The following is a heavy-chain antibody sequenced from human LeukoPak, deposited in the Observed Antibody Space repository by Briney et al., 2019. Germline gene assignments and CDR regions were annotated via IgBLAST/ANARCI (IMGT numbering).Heavy chain of an antibody. CDR1: GGSISSSSYY. CDR3: ASLPRVDTAMVYGPFNWYFDL. CDR2: IYYSGST. D-gene: IGHD5-18*01. J-gene: IGHJ2*01. Sequence: PSETLSLTCTVSGGSISSSSYYWGWIRQPPGKGLEWIGSIYYSGSTYYNPSLKSRVTISVDTSKNQFSLKLSSVTAADTAVYYCASLPRVDTAMVYGPFNWYFDLWGRGTLVTVSS. V-gene: IGHV4-39*01.